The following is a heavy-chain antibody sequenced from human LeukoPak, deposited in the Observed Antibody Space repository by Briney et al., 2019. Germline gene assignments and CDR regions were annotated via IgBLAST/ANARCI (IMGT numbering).Heavy chain of an antibody. CDR1: GYSFITYW. CDR3: ATCLWFGEGAYMDV. D-gene: IGHD3-10*01. V-gene: IGHV5-51*01. J-gene: IGHJ6*03. CDR2: IYPSDSDT. Sequence: GESLKISCKGSGYSFITYWIGWVRQMPGKGLEWMGIIYPSDSDTRYSPSFQGQVTISADKSISNAYLQWSNLKASDTTIYYCATCLWFGEGAYMDVWGKGTTVTVSS.